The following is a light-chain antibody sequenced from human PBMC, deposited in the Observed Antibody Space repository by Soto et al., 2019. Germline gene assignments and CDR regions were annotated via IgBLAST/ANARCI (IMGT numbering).Light chain of an antibody. J-gene: IGLJ2*01. Sequence: QSALTQPASVSGSPGQSITISCTGTSSDVGGYNYVSWYQQHPGKAPKLMIYEVSNRPSGVYNRFSGSKSGNTDSLTISGLQAEDEADYYCSSYSSSSILVFGGGTKLTV. CDR2: EVS. V-gene: IGLV2-14*01. CDR1: SSDVGGYNY. CDR3: SSYSSSSILV.